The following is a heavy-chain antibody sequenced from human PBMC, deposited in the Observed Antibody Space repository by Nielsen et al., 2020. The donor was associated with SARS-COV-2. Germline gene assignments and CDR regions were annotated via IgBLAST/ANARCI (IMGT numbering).Heavy chain of an antibody. D-gene: IGHD5/OR15-5a*01. CDR3: ARGVSVGLQKI. CDR2: IYYSGST. V-gene: IGHV4-39*01. Sequence: SETLSLTCTVSGGPISSSSYYWGWIRQPPGKGLEWIGSIYYSGSTYYNPSLKSRVTISVDTSKNQFSLKLSSVTAADTAVYYCARGVSVGLQKIGGQGTLVTVSS. CDR1: GGPISSSSYY. J-gene: IGHJ4*02.